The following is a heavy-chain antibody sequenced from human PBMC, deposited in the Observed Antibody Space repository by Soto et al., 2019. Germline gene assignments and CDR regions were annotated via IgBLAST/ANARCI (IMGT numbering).Heavy chain of an antibody. D-gene: IGHD3-22*01. CDR3: ARDHEYYYDISGYSGPSDAFDI. CDR2: IIPIFGTA. CDR1: GGTFSSYS. V-gene: IGHV1-69*06. J-gene: IGHJ3*02. Sequence: SVKVSCKASGGTFSSYSSSWVRQAPGQGLEWMGGIIPIFGTANYAQKFQGRVTITADKSTSTAYMELSSLRSEDTAVYYCARDHEYYYDISGYSGPSDAFDIWCQGTMVIVSS.